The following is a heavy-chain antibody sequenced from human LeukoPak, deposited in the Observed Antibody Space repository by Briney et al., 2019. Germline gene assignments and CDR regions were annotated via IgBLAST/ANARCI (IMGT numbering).Heavy chain of an antibody. D-gene: IGHD6-13*01. CDR3: ATGSVRYSASWYSQEGDY. CDR1: GFTFSDYY. Sequence: PGGSLRLSCAASGFTFSDYYMSWIRQAPGKGLEWVSAISVSAGSTYYADSVKGRFTISRDNSKNTLYLQMNSLRAEDTAVYYCATGSVRYSASWYSQEGDYWGQGTLVTVSS. V-gene: IGHV3-23*01. J-gene: IGHJ4*02. CDR2: ISVSAGST.